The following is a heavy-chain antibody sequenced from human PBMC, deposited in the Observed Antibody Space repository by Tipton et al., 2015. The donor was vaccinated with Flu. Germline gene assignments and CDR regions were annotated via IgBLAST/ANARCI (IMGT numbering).Heavy chain of an antibody. J-gene: IGHJ1*01. V-gene: IGHV4-39*07. CDR3: ARDYGDYVPLYFQH. Sequence: TLSLTCTVSGGSISSSSYYWGWIRQPPGKGLEWIGSIYHSGSTYYNPSLKSRVTISVDTSKNQFSLKLSSVTAADTAVYYCARDYGDYVPLYFQHWGQGPLVTVSS. CDR1: GGSISSSSYY. D-gene: IGHD4-17*01. CDR2: IYHSGST.